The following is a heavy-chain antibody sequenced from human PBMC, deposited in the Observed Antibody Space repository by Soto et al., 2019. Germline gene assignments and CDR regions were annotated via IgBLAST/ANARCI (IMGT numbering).Heavy chain of an antibody. J-gene: IGHJ4*02. CDR3: ARGRLKRGYSYGVDY. CDR2: IWYDGSNK. V-gene: IGHV3-33*01. Sequence: PGGSLGLSCAASGFTFSSYGMHWVRQAPGKGLEWVAVIWYDGSNKYYADSVKGRFTISRDNSKNTLYLQMNSLRAEDTAVYYCARGRLKRGYSYGVDYWGQGTLVTVSS. D-gene: IGHD5-18*01. CDR1: GFTFSSYG.